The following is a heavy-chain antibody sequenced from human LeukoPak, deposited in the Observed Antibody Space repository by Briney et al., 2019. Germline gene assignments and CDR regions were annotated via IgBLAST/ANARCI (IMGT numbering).Heavy chain of an antibody. CDR1: EFTFSNFA. Sequence: PGGSLRLSCAASEFTFSNFAMSWVRQAPGKGLECVSVISGSGDSTYYADSVKGRFTISRDNSKDTLYLHMNNLRAEDTALYYCAKGWRLAAAGTPSDAFDVWGRGTMVTVSS. J-gene: IGHJ3*01. D-gene: IGHD6-13*01. CDR3: AKGWRLAAAGTPSDAFDV. V-gene: IGHV3-23*01. CDR2: ISGSGDST.